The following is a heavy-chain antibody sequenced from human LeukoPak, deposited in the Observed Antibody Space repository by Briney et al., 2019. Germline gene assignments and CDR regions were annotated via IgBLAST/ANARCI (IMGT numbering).Heavy chain of an antibody. J-gene: IGHJ4*02. Sequence: PGGSLRLSCAASGFTFSSYAMSWVRQAPGKGLEWVSVIYSGGNTYYADSMKGRFTISRDNSKNTLYLQMNSLRAEDTAVYYCARRISSSWGLDYWGQGALVTVSS. D-gene: IGHD6-13*01. CDR2: IYSGGNT. CDR3: ARRISSSWGLDY. V-gene: IGHV3-53*01. CDR1: GFTFSSYA.